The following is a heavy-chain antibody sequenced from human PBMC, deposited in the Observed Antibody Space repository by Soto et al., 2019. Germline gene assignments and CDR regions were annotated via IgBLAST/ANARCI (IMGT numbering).Heavy chain of an antibody. CDR2: ISGSGGST. J-gene: IGHJ4*02. Sequence: GGSLRLSCAASGFTFSSYAMSWVRQAPGKGLEWVSAISGSGGSTYYADSVKGRFTISRDNSKNTLYLQMNSLRAEDTAVYYCAKDVVVVRGVIIPYYSDYWGQGTLVTGSS. CDR1: GFTFSSYA. D-gene: IGHD3-10*01. CDR3: AKDVVVVRGVIIPYYSDY. V-gene: IGHV3-23*01.